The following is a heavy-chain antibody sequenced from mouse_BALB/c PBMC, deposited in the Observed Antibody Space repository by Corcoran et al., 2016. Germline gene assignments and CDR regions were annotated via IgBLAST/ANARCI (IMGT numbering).Heavy chain of an antibody. Sequence: QVQLQQSGAELMKPGASVKISCKATGYTFSSYWIEWVKQRPGHGLEWIGEILPGSGSTNYNEKFKGKATFTADTSSNTAYMQLSSLTSEDSAVYYWARMITTKGYAMDYWGQGTSVTVSS. V-gene: IGHV1-9*01. CDR2: ILPGSGST. CDR3: ARMITTKGYAMDY. D-gene: IGHD2-4*01. CDR1: GYTFSSYW. J-gene: IGHJ4*01.